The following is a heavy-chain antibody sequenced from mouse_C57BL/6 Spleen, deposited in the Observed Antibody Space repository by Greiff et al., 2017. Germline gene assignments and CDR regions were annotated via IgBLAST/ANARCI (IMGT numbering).Heavy chain of an antibody. J-gene: IGHJ2*01. CDR3: ARGGLGRDYFDY. CDR2: ISDGGSYT. Sequence: EVKLVESGGGLVKPGGSLKLSCAASGFTFSSYAMPWVRQTPEKRLEWVATISDGGSYTYYPDNVKGRFTISRDNAKNNPYLQMSHLKSEDTAMYYCARGGLGRDYFDYWGQGTTLTVSS. CDR1: GFTFSSYA. V-gene: IGHV5-4*03. D-gene: IGHD4-1*01.